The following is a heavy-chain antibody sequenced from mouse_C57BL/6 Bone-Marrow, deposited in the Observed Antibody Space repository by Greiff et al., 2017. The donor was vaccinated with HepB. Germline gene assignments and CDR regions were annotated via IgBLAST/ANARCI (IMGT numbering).Heavy chain of an antibody. CDR2: IDPSDSET. V-gene: IGHV1-52*01. CDR3: AGVYYGNYWYFDV. D-gene: IGHD2-1*01. CDR1: GYTFTSYW. J-gene: IGHJ1*03. Sequence: QVQLQQPGAELVRPGSSVKLSCKASGYTFTSYWMHWVKQRPIQGLEWIGNIDPSDSETPYNQKFKDKATLTVDKSSSTAYMQLSSLTSEDSAVYYCAGVYYGNYWYFDVWGTGTTVTVSS.